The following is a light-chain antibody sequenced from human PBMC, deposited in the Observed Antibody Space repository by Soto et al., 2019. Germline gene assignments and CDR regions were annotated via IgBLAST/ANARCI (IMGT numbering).Light chain of an antibody. V-gene: IGKV1-5*03. CDR3: QQYNSYSWT. CDR1: QSLSSW. CDR2: KAS. Sequence: DIRMTQSPSTLSASVGDRVTITCRASQSLSSWLAWYQQKPGKAPKLLIYKASSLESGVPSRFSGSGSGTEFTLTISSLQPDDFATYYCQQYNSYSWTFGQGTKVDIK. J-gene: IGKJ1*01.